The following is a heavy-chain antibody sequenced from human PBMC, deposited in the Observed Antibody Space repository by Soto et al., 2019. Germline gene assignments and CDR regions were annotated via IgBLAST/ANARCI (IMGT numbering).Heavy chain of an antibody. CDR2: IVVGSGNT. Sequence: GASVKVSCKASGFTFTSSAVQWVRQARGQRLEWIGWIVVGSGNTNYAQKFQERVTITRDMSTSTAYMELSSLRSEDTAVYYCAAAHSSGYYYIPYWGQGTLVTVS. CDR3: AAAHSSGYYYIPY. CDR1: GFTFTSSA. J-gene: IGHJ4*02. V-gene: IGHV1-58*01. D-gene: IGHD3-22*01.